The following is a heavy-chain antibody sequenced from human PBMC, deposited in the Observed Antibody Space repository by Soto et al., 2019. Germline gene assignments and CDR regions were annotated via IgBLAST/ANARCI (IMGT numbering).Heavy chain of an antibody. CDR3: ARPGGSGTYYKFEY. J-gene: IGHJ4*02. CDR1: GYAFINFW. Sequence: PGESLKISCKGSGYAFINFWIGWVRQMPGKGLEWMGIIYPTNSETRYSPSFQGQVAMSVDKSTATAYLQWSSLKASDTAIYYCARPGGSGTYYKFEYWGQGNPVTVSS. V-gene: IGHV5-51*01. CDR2: IYPTNSET. D-gene: IGHD3-10*01.